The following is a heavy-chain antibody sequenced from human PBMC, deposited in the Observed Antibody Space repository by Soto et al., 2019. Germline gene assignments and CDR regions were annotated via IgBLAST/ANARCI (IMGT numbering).Heavy chain of an antibody. CDR2: IYYSGST. V-gene: IGHV4-31*11. D-gene: IGHD5-18*01. CDR3: ARDLRERGYSYGDDYYYMDV. J-gene: IGHJ6*03. Sequence: PSETLSLTCAVSSGSINSGGYYWSWIRQHPGKGLEWIGYIYYSGSTYYNPSLKSRVTISVDTSKNQFSLKLSSVTAADTAVYYCARDLRERGYSYGDDYYYMDVWGKGTTVTVSS. CDR1: SGSINSGGYY.